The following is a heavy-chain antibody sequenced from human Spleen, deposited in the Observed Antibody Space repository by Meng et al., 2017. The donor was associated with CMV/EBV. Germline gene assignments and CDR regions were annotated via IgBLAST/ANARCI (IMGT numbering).Heavy chain of an antibody. CDR3: ARDNHWGQDY. J-gene: IGHJ4*02. D-gene: IGHD7-27*01. CDR1: GYTFTSYG. V-gene: IGHV1-2*02. Sequence: ASVKVSCKASGYTFTSYGISWVRQAPGQGLEWMGWIHPHRGDTNYAQQFQGRVTLNRDTSINTGYMELTRLTSDDTAVYYCARDNHWGQDYWGQGKLVTVSS. CDR2: IHPHRGDT.